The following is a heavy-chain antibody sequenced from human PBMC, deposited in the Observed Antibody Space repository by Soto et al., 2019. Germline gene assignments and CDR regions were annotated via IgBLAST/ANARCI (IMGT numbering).Heavy chain of an antibody. V-gene: IGHV1-18*04. CDR3: ARDLAWVCPGNGCYTNAGNYGMDV. D-gene: IGHD2-2*02. Sequence: ASVSLFSEASGSRVPTYGFSLVRQAPKQRLEWIGWINLGNGNTKHTERVTEKLQGRVVMTKDTSTSTAYLELRSLTSDDTAVYYCARDLAWVCPGNGCYTNAGNYGMDVWGQGTTVTVSS. CDR2: INLGNGNT. CDR1: GSRVPTYG. J-gene: IGHJ6*02.